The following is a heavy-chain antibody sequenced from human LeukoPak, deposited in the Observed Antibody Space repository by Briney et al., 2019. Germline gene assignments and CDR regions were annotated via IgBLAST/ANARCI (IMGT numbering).Heavy chain of an antibody. Sequence: SETLSLTCAVSGYSISSGYYWGWIRQPPGKGLEWIGSIYHSGSTYYNPSLKSRVTISVDTSKNQFSLKLSSVTAADTAVYYCARVLGSRIHAGWFDPWGQGTLVTVSS. D-gene: IGHD3-10*02. CDR3: ARVLGSRIHAGWFDP. CDR2: IYHSGST. J-gene: IGHJ5*02. CDR1: GYSISSGYY. V-gene: IGHV4-38-2*01.